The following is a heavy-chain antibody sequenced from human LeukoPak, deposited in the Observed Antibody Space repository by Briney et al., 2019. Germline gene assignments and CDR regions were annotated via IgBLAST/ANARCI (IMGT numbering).Heavy chain of an antibody. Sequence: PSETLSLTCTVSGGSISSSSYYWGWIRQPPGKGLEWVSSISSSSSYIYYADSVKGRFTISRDNAKNSLYLQMNSLRAEDTAVYYCASEGYSGYPGGAFDIWGQGTMVTVSS. V-gene: IGHV3-21*01. J-gene: IGHJ3*02. CDR2: ISSSSSYI. CDR1: GGSISSSS. D-gene: IGHD5-12*01. CDR3: ASEGYSGYPGGAFDI.